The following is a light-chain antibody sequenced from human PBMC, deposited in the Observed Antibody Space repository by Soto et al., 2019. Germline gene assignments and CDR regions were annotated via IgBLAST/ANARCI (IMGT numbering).Light chain of an antibody. CDR3: SSYTSSGTLVV. CDR2: DVS. J-gene: IGLJ2*01. CDR1: SSDVGGYNY. V-gene: IGLV2-14*01. Sequence: QSVLTQPGSVSGSPGQSITISCTGTSSDVGGYNYVSWYQQHPGKAPKLMIYDVSTRPSGVSNRFSGSKSGNTASLTISGLQAEDEAVYYCSSYTSSGTLVVFGGGTKLTVL.